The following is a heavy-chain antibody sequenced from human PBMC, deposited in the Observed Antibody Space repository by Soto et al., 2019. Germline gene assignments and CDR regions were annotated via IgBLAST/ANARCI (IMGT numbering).Heavy chain of an antibody. Sequence: GGSMRLSCAASGFTFSSYSMHWVRQATGKGLEWVAVISYDGSNKYYADSVKGRFTISRDNSKNTLYLQMNSLRAEDTAVYYCAKVDSDIVVVPAAEFDYWGQGTLVTVSS. CDR3: AKVDSDIVVVPAAEFDY. CDR2: ISYDGSNK. V-gene: IGHV3-30-3*01. J-gene: IGHJ4*02. D-gene: IGHD2-2*01. CDR1: GFTFSSYS.